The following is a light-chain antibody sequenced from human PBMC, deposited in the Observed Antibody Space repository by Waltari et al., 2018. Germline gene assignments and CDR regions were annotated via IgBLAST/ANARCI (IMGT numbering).Light chain of an antibody. CDR2: EAT. J-gene: IGLJ1*01. Sequence: QSALSQPASVSGSPGQSLTLTCPGARTDLSRYNLVAWYQHHPNRAPKLIIYEATKRPSGISHRFSGAKSGATASLRISGLQADDEADYYCCSYTGSSTSYGCGGGTKVTVL. V-gene: IGLV2-23*01. CDR3: CSYTGSSTSYG. CDR1: RTDLSRYNL.